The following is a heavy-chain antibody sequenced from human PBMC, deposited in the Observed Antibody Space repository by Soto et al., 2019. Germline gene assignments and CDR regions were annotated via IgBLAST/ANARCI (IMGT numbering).Heavy chain of an antibody. J-gene: IGHJ4*02. CDR3: ARVGTVTTLDY. V-gene: IGHV4-61*01. Sequence: PSETLSLTCTVSGGSITSDNYCWTWIRQHPVKGLEWMGHIYYSGNTNYNPSLKSRVTISVDTSKNQFSLKLSSVTAADTAVYYCARVGTVTTLDYWGQGTLVTVSS. CDR2: IYYSGNT. D-gene: IGHD4-17*01. CDR1: GGSITSDNYC.